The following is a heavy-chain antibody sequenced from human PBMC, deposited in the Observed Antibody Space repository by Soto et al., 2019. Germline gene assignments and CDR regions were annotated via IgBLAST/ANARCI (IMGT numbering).Heavy chain of an antibody. V-gene: IGHV1-69*01. CDR3: ASRRSFYYDMDV. D-gene: IGHD2-15*01. Sequence: QVQLMQSGAEVKKTGSSVKVSCKASGGTFSSYTISWVRQAPGQGLEWMGGVIPGLSITNYAQKFQDRVTITADESTTTAYMELSSLRSEDTAVYYCASRRSFYYDMDVWGQGTPVTVSS. CDR2: VIPGLSIT. J-gene: IGHJ6*02. CDR1: GGTFSSYT.